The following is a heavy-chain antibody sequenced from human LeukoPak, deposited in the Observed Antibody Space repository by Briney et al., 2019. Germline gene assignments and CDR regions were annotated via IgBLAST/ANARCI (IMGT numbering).Heavy chain of an antibody. CDR2: ISGYNGNT. CDR3: ARADIRAIASSGWYGFDY. D-gene: IGHD6-19*01. Sequence: ASVKVSCRASGYTFTSYGISWVRQAPGQGLEWMGWISGYNGNTNYAQKFQGRVTMTTDTSTSTAYMELRSLRSDDTAVYYCARADIRAIASSGWYGFDYWGQGTLVTVSS. CDR1: GYTFTSYG. V-gene: IGHV1-18*01. J-gene: IGHJ4*02.